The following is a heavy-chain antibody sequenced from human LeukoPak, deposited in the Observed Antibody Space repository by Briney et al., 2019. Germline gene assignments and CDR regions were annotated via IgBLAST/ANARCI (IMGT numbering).Heavy chain of an antibody. Sequence: EWMGXXXXXSGNTGYAQQFQGRVTMTRNTSISTAYTELSSLRSEDTAVYYCARGEATIPYYYYYGMDVWGQGTTVTVSS. CDR3: ARGEATIPYYYYYGMDV. CDR2: XXXXSGNT. D-gene: IGHD5-12*01. V-gene: IGHV1-8*01. J-gene: IGHJ6*02.